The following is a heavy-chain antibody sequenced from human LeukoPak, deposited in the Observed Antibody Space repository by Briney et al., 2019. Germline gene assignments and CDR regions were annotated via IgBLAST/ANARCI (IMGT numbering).Heavy chain of an antibody. CDR2: INAGNGNT. V-gene: IGHV1-3*01. CDR3: ARDKGIAAGKDY. D-gene: IGHD6-13*01. Sequence: ASVKVSCKASGYTFTSYAMHWVRQAPGQRLEWMGWINAGNGNTKYSQKFQGRVTITRDTSASTAYMELSSLRSEDTAVYYCARDKGIAAGKDYWGQGTLVTVSS. J-gene: IGHJ4*02. CDR1: GYTFTSYA.